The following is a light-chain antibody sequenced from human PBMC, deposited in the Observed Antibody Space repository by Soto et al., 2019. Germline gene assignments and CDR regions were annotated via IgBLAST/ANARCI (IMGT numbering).Light chain of an antibody. J-gene: IGKJ1*01. CDR1: QTISSW. CDR2: HAS. V-gene: IGKV1-5*01. CDR3: QQYNRYPDT. Sequence: DIEMTKSPSTLSLSVGDRVTITCRASQTISSWLAWYQQKPGKAPKLLIYHASSLESGVPSRFSGSGSGTEFTLTISSLQPDDFAPYFCQQYNRYPDTFGQGTKV.